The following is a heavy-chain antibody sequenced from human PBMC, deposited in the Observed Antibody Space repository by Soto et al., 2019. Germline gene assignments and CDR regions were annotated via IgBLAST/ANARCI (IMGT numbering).Heavy chain of an antibody. Sequence: GGSLRLSCAASGFTFDDYGMSWVRQAPGKGLEWVSGINWNGGSTGYADSVKGRFTISRDNAKNSLYLQMNSLRAEDTALYYCARDPDYEVYYYGMDVWGQGTTVTVSS. V-gene: IGHV3-20*04. D-gene: IGHD4-17*01. CDR3: ARDPDYEVYYYGMDV. CDR2: INWNGGST. J-gene: IGHJ6*02. CDR1: GFTFDDYG.